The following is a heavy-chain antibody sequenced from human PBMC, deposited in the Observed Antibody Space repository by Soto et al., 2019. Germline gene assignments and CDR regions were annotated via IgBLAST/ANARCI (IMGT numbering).Heavy chain of an antibody. CDR1: GYIFVNYG. CDR2: ISPYSGNT. D-gene: IGHD5-18*01. Sequence: QVQLVQSGAEVRKPGSSVKVSCKASGYIFVNYGIAWVRQAPGQGLEWMGWISPYSGNTHYASKVQGRLTMTTDTSTRTAYRDRGSLTSDGTAVNYCEMVDTYVTPTPQDVWGQGTTVTVSS. J-gene: IGHJ6*02. CDR3: EMVDTYVTPTPQDV. V-gene: IGHV1-18*01.